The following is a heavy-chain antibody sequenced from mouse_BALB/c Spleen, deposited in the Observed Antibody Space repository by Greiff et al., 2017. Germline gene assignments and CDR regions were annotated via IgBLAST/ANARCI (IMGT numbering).Heavy chain of an antibody. CDR2: ISSGGST. V-gene: IGHV5-6-5*01. J-gene: IGHJ3*01. Sequence: EVKLVESGGGLVKPGGSLKLSCAASGFTFSSYAMSWVRQTPEKRLEWVASISSGGSTYYPDSVKGRFTISRDNARNILYLQMSSLRSEDTAMYYCARGDGGGFAYWGQGTLVTVSA. CDR3: ARGDGGGFAY. CDR1: GFTFSSYA. D-gene: IGHD1-1*01.